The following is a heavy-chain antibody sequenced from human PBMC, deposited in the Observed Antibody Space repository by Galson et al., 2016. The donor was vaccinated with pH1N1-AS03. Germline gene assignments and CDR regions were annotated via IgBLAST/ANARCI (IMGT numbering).Heavy chain of an antibody. CDR3: ARTNYFHSSGDY. D-gene: IGHD3-22*01. V-gene: IGHV1-3*01. Sequence: SVKVSCKASGDTFTNYAVHWVRQAPGQRLEWMGWINADNTDTKYSQKFQDRVTITRDTFATTAYMELSSLRSEDTAVYYCARTNYFHSSGDYWGKGTLVTVSS. CDR2: INADNTDT. CDR1: GDTFTNYA. J-gene: IGHJ4*02.